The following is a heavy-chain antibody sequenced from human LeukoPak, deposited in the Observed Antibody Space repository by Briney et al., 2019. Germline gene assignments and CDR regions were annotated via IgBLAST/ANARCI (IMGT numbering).Heavy chain of an antibody. CDR1: GYTFTSYG. Sequence: ASVKVSFKASGYTFTSYGISWVRQAPGQGLEWMGWISAYNGNTNYAQKLQGRVTMTTDTSTSTAYMELRSLRSDDTAVYYCARDAYYDFWSGYYHNWFDPWGQGTLVTVSS. V-gene: IGHV1-18*01. D-gene: IGHD3-3*01. CDR3: ARDAYYDFWSGYYHNWFDP. J-gene: IGHJ5*02. CDR2: ISAYNGNT.